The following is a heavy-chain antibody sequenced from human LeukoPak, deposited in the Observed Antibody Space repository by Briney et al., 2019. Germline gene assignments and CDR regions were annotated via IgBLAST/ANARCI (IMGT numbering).Heavy chain of an antibody. CDR3: ARVGYSYGYYFDY. CDR1: EFTFSSYA. D-gene: IGHD5-18*01. V-gene: IGHV3-23*01. CDR2: MSGSGGST. J-gene: IGHJ4*02. Sequence: PGGSLRLSCAASEFTFSSYAMNWVRQAPGKGLEWVSAMSGSGGSTYYADSVKGRFTISRDNSKNTLYLQMNSLRAEDTAVYYCARVGYSYGYYFDYWGQGTLVTVSS.